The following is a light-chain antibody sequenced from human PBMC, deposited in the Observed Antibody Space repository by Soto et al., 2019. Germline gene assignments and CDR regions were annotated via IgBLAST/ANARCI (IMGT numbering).Light chain of an antibody. CDR3: QQYFTPSWT. CDR1: QSVSSN. Sequence: EIVMTQSPATLSVSPGETATLSCRASQSVSSNLAWYQQKPGQAPSLLIYGASTRATDIPPRFSGSGSGTEFTLTITSLQSEDFAVYYCQQYFTPSWTFGQGTKVEIK. V-gene: IGKV3-15*01. CDR2: GAS. J-gene: IGKJ1*01.